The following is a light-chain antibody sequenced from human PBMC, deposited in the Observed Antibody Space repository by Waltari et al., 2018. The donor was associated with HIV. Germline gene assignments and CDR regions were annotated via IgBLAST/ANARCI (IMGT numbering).Light chain of an antibody. Sequence: SFELTQPPSVSVSPGQTAWITCSGDALTKQYNYWYQQKPGQAPVVVIYKDTERPSGIPERFSGSSSGTTVTLTISGVQSEDEADYYCQSADTGGTRVFGPGTKVTVL. CDR1: ALTKQY. CDR3: QSADTGGTRV. CDR2: KDT. V-gene: IGLV3-25*03. J-gene: IGLJ1*01.